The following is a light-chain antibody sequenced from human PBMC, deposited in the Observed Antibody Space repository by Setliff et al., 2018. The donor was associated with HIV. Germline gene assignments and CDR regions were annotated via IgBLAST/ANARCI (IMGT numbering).Light chain of an antibody. V-gene: IGLV2-14*01. Sequence: QSALTQPASVSGSPGQSITISCTGTSSDVGGYNSVSWYQQHPGKAPKLMIYEVSNRPSGVSNRFSGSKSGNTASLTISGLQAEDEADYYCQSYDSTVSAFHVFGTGTKVTVL. CDR3: QSYDSTVSAFHV. CDR2: EVS. CDR1: SSDVGGYNS. J-gene: IGLJ1*01.